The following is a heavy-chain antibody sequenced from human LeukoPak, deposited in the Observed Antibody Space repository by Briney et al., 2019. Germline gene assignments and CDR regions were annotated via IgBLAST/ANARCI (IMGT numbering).Heavy chain of an antibody. Sequence: GGSLRLSCAASGFTFSSYAMHWVRQAPGKGLEWVAVISYDGSNKYYADSVKGRFTISRDNSKNTLYLQMNSLRAEDTAVYYCARVGKYQLLTIDYWGQGTLVTVSS. V-gene: IGHV3-30*14. D-gene: IGHD2-2*01. CDR3: ARVGKYQLLTIDY. CDR1: GFTFSSYA. J-gene: IGHJ4*02. CDR2: ISYDGSNK.